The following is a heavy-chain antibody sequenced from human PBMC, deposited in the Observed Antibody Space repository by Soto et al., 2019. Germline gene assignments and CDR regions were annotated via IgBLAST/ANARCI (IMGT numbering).Heavy chain of an antibody. CDR3: TSSGYSYAYFRN. V-gene: IGHV3-15*01. CDR2: IKSKTDGGTT. D-gene: IGHD5-18*01. CDR1: GFTFSNAW. J-gene: IGHJ4*02. Sequence: GGSLRLSCAASGFTFSNAWMSWVRLAPGKGLEWVGRIKSKTDGGTTDYVAPVKGRFTISRDDSKDTLYLQMNSLKTEDTAVYYCTSSGYSYAYFRNWGQGTLVTVSS.